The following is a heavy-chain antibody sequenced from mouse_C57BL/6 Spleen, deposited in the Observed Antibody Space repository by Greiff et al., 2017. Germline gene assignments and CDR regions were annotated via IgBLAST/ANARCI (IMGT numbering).Heavy chain of an antibody. CDR3: ARSPLSTMVKGYAMDY. J-gene: IGHJ4*01. CDR1: GYSFTGYY. CDR2: IYPYNGVS. Sequence: VQLQQSGPELVKPGASVKISCKASGYSFTGYYMHWVKQSHGNILDWIGYIYPYNGVSSYNQKFKGKATLTVDKSSSTAYMELSSLTSEDSAVYFCARSPLSTMVKGYAMDYWGQGTSVTVSS. D-gene: IGHD2-2*01. V-gene: IGHV1-31*01.